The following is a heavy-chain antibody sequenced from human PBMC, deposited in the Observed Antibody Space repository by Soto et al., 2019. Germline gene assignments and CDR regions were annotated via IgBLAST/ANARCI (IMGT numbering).Heavy chain of an antibody. D-gene: IGHD2-15*01. J-gene: IGHJ3*02. Sequence: ASVKVSCKASGYTFTGYYMHWVRQAPGQGLEWMGLISAYNDNTNYVQKLQGRVTMTTDTSTSTAYMELRSLRSDDTAVYYCARGTGGNWAAFDIWGQGTMVTVSS. V-gene: IGHV1-18*04. CDR2: ISAYNDNT. CDR1: GYTFTGYY. CDR3: ARGTGGNWAAFDI.